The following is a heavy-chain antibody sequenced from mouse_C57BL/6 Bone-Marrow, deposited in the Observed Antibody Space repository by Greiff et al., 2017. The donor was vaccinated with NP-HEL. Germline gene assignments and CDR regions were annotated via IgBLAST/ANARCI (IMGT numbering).Heavy chain of an antibody. CDR3: ARRLRRDY. J-gene: IGHJ2*01. Sequence: QVQLKQPGAELVRPGSSVKLSCKASGYTFTSYWMDWVKQRPGQGLEWIGNIYPSDSETHYNQKFKDKATLTVDKSSSTAYMQLSSLTSEDSAVYYCARRLRRDYWGQGTTLTVSS. CDR2: IYPSDSET. CDR1: GYTFTSYW. D-gene: IGHD2-4*01. V-gene: IGHV1-61*01.